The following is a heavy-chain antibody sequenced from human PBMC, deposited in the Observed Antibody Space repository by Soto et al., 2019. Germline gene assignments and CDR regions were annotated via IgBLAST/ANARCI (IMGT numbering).Heavy chain of an antibody. J-gene: IGHJ2*01. CDR3: ARGEINYVWYFDL. CDR2: IHYSGGS. V-gene: IGHV4-59*01. Sequence: SETLSLTCTVSGGSISSYYWSWIRQPPGKGLEWIGYIHYSGGSSYNPSLKRRVTISVDTSKNQFSLKLSSVTAADTAVYYCARGEINYVWYFDLWGRGTLVTVSS. D-gene: IGHD1-7*01. CDR1: GGSISSYY.